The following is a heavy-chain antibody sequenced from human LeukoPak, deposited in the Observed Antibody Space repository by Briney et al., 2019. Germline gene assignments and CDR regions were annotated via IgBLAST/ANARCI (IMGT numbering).Heavy chain of an antibody. CDR1: GGSFSGYY. CDR2: INHSGST. J-gene: IGHJ5*02. V-gene: IGHV4-34*01. Sequence: SETLSLTCAVYGGSFSGYYWSRIRQPPGKGLEWIGEINHSGSTNYNPSLKSRVTISVDTSKNQFSLKLSSVTAADTAVYYCARGLRWLLQGAWSHPWGQGTLVTVSS. CDR3: ARGLRWLLQGAWSHP. D-gene: IGHD3-22*01.